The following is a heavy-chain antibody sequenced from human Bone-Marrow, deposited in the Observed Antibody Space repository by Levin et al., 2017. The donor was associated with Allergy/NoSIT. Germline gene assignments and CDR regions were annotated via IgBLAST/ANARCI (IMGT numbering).Heavy chain of an antibody. J-gene: IGHJ4*02. CDR1: GFTFSSYS. V-gene: IGHV3-21*01. Sequence: GGSLRLSCAASGFTFSSYSINWVRQAPGKGLEWVSSFSSSSTHMYYADSVKGRFTISRDNAKNSLYLQMNSLRAEDTAVYYCVRDGDGLSFDYWGQGTLVSVSS. CDR3: VRDGDGLSFDY. CDR2: FSSSSTHM. D-gene: IGHD7-27*01.